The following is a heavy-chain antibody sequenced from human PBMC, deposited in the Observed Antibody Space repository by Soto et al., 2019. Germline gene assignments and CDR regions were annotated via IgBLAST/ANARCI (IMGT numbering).Heavy chain of an antibody. V-gene: IGHV4-59*01. CDR1: GGSISSYY. J-gene: IGHJ4*02. CDR2: IYYSGTT. D-gene: IGHD7-27*01. Sequence: QVQLQESGPGLVKPSETLSLTCTVSGGSISSYYWSWIRQPPGKGLEWIGYIYYSGTTNYNPSLKSRFTISVDPSKNQFSLKVSSVTAADTAVYYCARRWGTSFDFWGQGTLVTVSS. CDR3: ARRWGTSFDF.